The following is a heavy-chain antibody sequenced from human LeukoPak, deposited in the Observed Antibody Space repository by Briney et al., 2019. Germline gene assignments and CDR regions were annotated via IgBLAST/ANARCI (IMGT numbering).Heavy chain of an antibody. Sequence: PSETLSLTCTASGGSISSSSYYWSWIRQPPGKGLEWIGYIYYSGSTNYNPSLKSRVTISVDTSKNQFSLKLSSVTAADTAVYYCARGRSGFDPWGQGTLVTVSS. V-gene: IGHV4-61*01. CDR1: GGSISSSSYY. CDR3: ARGRSGFDP. CDR2: IYYSGST. J-gene: IGHJ5*02.